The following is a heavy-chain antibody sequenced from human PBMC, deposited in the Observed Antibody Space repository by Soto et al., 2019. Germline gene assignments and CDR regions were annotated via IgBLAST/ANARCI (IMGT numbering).Heavy chain of an antibody. V-gene: IGHV4-39*01. D-gene: IGHD1-1*01. Sequence: ETLSLTCTVSGGSINSAGHSWGWIRQPPKKGLEWIGAISYSATTYYSSSLKSRVTMSVDTSKNQFSLKLTSVTAADTAVYYCARLPTGFPNWFDSWGQGTLVTVSS. J-gene: IGHJ5*01. CDR2: ISYSATT. CDR1: GGSINSAGHS. CDR3: ARLPTGFPNWFDS.